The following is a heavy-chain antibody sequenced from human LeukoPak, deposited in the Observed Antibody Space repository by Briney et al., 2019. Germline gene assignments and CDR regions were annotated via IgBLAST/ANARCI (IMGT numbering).Heavy chain of an antibody. D-gene: IGHD5-12*01. CDR3: ARDFTGYSDI. CDR1: GFTLSSYW. Sequence: GGSLRLSCADSGFTLSSYWVHWVRQPPGKGLVWVSRINPDGGITNYADSVRGRFTISRDNAKNMLYLQMNSLRAEDTAVYYCARDFTGYSDIWGQGTLVTVSS. CDR2: INPDGGIT. J-gene: IGHJ4*02. V-gene: IGHV3-74*01.